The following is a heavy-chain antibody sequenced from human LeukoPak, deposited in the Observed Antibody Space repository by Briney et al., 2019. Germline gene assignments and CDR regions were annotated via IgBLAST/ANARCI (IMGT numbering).Heavy chain of an antibody. CDR1: GYTFTGYY. Sequence: GASVKASCKASGYTFTGYYMHWVRQAPGQGLEWMGWINPNSGGTNYAQKFEGRVTMTRDASISTADMELSSLTSEDTAVYYCARGHSSLRLYYFDYWGQGTLVTVSS. CDR3: ARGHSSLRLYYFDY. J-gene: IGHJ4*02. CDR2: INPNSGGT. V-gene: IGHV1-2*02. D-gene: IGHD6-6*01.